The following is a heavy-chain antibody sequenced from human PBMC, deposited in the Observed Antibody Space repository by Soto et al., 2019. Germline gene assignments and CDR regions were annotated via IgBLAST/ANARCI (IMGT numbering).Heavy chain of an antibody. CDR3: AKDRGSYYFDY. Sequence: GGSLRLSCAASGFTFSSYGMHWVRQAPGKGLEWVAVISYDGSNKYYADSVKGRFTISRDNSKNTLYLQMNSLRAEDTAVYYCAKDRGSYYFDYWGQGTLVTVSS. D-gene: IGHD5-12*01. V-gene: IGHV3-30*18. J-gene: IGHJ4*02. CDR2: ISYDGSNK. CDR1: GFTFSSYG.